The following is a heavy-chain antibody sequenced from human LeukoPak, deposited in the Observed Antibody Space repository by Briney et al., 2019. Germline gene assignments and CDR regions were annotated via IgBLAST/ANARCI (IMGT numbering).Heavy chain of an antibody. CDR2: IHPSGST. Sequence: SETLSLTCAVHGGSLSGQYWSWIRQPPGKGLEGIGEIHPSGSTNYNPSLESRVIMSLDTSKNQFSLRLSSVTAADTGLYYCARGDLLTGYYSWFDPWGQGTLVTVSS. CDR3: ARGDLLTGYYSWFDP. J-gene: IGHJ5*02. D-gene: IGHD3-9*01. CDR1: GGSLSGQY. V-gene: IGHV4-34*01.